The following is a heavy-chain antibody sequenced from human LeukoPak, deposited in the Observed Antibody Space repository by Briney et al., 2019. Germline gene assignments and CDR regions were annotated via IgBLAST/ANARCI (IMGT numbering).Heavy chain of an antibody. D-gene: IGHD2-2*01. CDR3: ARVSAGLVPAADY. Sequence: PSETLSLTCTVSGGSISSYYWSWIRQPPGNGLEWIGYIYYSGSTNYNPSLKSRVTISVDTSKNQFSLKLSSVTAADTAVYYCARVSAGLVPAADYWGQGTLVTVSS. CDR1: GGSISSYY. J-gene: IGHJ4*02. V-gene: IGHV4-59*01. CDR2: IYYSGST.